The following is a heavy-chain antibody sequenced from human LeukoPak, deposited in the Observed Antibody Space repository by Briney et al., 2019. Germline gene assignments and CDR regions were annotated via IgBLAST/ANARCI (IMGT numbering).Heavy chain of an antibody. Sequence: SVKVSCKTSVGTFSNSGISWVRQAPGQGPEWMGGIIPVFGTPNYAQKFQGRLTITADRSTTTAYMELSSLTSDDTAVYYCARERLARFPYFDYWGQGTLVAVSS. CDR2: IIPVFGTP. CDR3: ARERLARFPYFDY. J-gene: IGHJ4*02. CDR1: VGTFSNSG. D-gene: IGHD3-3*01. V-gene: IGHV1-69*06.